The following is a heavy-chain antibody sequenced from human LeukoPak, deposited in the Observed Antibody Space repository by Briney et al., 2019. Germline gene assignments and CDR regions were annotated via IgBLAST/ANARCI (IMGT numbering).Heavy chain of an antibody. Sequence: GGSLRLSCAASGFTFSSYAMHWVRQAPGKGLEWVAVISYDGSNKYYADSVKGRFTISRDNSKNTLYLQMNSLRAEDTAVYYCADGGSTGTYYFDYWGQGTLVTVPS. J-gene: IGHJ4*02. V-gene: IGHV3-30*04. CDR2: ISYDGSNK. D-gene: IGHD1-14*01. CDR3: ADGGSTGTYYFDY. CDR1: GFTFSSYA.